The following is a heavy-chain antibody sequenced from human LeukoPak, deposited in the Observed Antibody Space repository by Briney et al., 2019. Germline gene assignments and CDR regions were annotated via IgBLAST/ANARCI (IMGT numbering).Heavy chain of an antibody. J-gene: IGHJ3*02. CDR2: INHSGST. Sequence: SEALSLTCTVSGGSISSYYWSWIRQPPGKGLEWIGEINHSGSTNYNPSLKSRVTISVDTSKNQFSLKLSSVTAADTAVYYCARGGTSPAFDIWGQGTMVTVSS. CDR3: ARGGTSPAFDI. CDR1: GGSISSYY. V-gene: IGHV4-34*01.